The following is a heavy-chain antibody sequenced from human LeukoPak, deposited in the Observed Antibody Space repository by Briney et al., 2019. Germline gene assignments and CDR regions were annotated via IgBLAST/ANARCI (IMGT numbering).Heavy chain of an antibody. Sequence: GASVKVSCKASGDTFSTYTVTWVRQAPGQGLEWMGGVIPILGTPNYAQKFQGRVTITADKSTTTVSIDLRSLKSDATAVYYCARVERGGVLVVWGPGTLVIVSS. CDR3: ARVERGGVLVV. CDR2: VIPILGTP. D-gene: IGHD3-16*01. CDR1: GDTFSTYT. V-gene: IGHV1-69*08. J-gene: IGHJ4*02.